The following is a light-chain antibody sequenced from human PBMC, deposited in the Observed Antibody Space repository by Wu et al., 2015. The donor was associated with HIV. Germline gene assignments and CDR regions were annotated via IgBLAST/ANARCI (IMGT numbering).Light chain of an antibody. CDR1: QSVSSY. V-gene: IGKV3-11*01. J-gene: IGKJ4*01. CDR3: QQRDAWPLT. Sequence: EIVLTQSPATLSLSPGERVTLSCRASQSVSSYLAWYQQKPGQAPRLLIYDASNRATGIPARFSGSGSGTDFTLTISSLEPEDFAVYYCQQRDAWPLTFGRGT. CDR2: DAS.